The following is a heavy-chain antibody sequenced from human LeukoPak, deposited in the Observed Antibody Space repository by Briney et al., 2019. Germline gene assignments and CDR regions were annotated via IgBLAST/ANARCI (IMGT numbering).Heavy chain of an antibody. J-gene: IGHJ3*02. V-gene: IGHV4-4*07. D-gene: IGHD4-23*01. Sequence: SETLSLTCTVSGGSVSSYYWSWIRQPAGKGLEWIGRIYTSGSTNYNPSLKSRVTISVDTSKNQFSLKLSSVTAADTAVYYCARRLITPRTIFSWPDAFDIWGQGTMVTVSS. CDR3: ARRLITPRTIFSWPDAFDI. CDR1: GGSVSSYY. CDR2: IYTSGST.